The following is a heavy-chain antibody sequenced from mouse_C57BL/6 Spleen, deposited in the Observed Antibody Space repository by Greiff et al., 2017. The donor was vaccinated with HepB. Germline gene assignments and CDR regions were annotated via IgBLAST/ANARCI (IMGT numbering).Heavy chain of an antibody. CDR1: GYAFSSSW. J-gene: IGHJ2*01. CDR3: ARAPFTTVVATDYFDY. Sequence: VQLQQSGPELVKPGASVKISCKASGYAFSSSWMNWVKQRPGKGLEWIGRIYPGDGDTNYNGKFKGKATLTADKSSSTAYMQLSSLTSEDSAVYFCARAPFTTVVATDYFDYWGQGTTLTVSS. D-gene: IGHD1-1*01. V-gene: IGHV1-82*01. CDR2: IYPGDGDT.